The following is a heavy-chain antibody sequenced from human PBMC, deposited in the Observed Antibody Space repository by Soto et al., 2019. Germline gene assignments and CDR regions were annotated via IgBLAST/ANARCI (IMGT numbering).Heavy chain of an antibody. CDR2: VYSTGTT. D-gene: IGHD6-6*01. CDR1: GDSVSSSDFY. J-gene: IGHJ6*02. CDR3: ARVSKLVAPKDRKSAYFYAMDV. Sequence: PSETLSLTCAVSGDSVSSSDFYWTWIRQPPGKPLEWIGYVYSTGTTNYSPSLKSRVDMSVDTSENQFSLKVRSVTAADAAVYFCARVSKLVAPKDRKSAYFYAMDVWGHGTTVTVS. V-gene: IGHV4-61*08.